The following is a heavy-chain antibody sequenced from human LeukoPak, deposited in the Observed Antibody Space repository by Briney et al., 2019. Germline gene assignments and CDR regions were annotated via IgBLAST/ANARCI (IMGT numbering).Heavy chain of an antibody. J-gene: IGHJ4*02. CDR2: IIPIFGTA. CDR1: GYTFTGYY. CDR3: ARGRYSSSWYSDY. D-gene: IGHD6-13*01. V-gene: IGHV1-69*06. Sequence: SVKVSCKASGYTFTGYYMHWVRQAPGQGLEWMGGIIPIFGTANYAQKFQGRVTITADKSTSTAYMELSSLRSEDTAVYHCARGRYSSSWYSDYWGQGTLVTVSS.